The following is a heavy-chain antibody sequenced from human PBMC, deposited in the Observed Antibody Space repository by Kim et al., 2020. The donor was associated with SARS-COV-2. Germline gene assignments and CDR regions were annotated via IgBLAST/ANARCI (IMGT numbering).Heavy chain of an antibody. Sequence: SETLSLTCTVSGGSISSYYCSWIRQPPGKGLEWIGYIYYSGSTNYNPSLKSRVTISVDTSKNQFSLKLSSMTAADTAVYYCARQVEYYDSSGYSSDAFDIWGQGTMVTVSS. D-gene: IGHD3-22*01. CDR2: IYYSGST. J-gene: IGHJ3*02. CDR3: ARQVEYYDSSGYSSDAFDI. V-gene: IGHV4-59*08. CDR1: GGSISSYY.